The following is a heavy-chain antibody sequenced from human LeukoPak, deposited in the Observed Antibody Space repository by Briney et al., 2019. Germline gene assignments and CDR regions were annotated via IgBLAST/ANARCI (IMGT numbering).Heavy chain of an antibody. CDR2: ISDSGGST. D-gene: IGHD2-2*01. V-gene: IGHV3-23*01. CDR3: AKDRRTLDAFDI. J-gene: IGHJ3*02. Sequence: GGSLRLSCAASGFIISTYAMSWVRQAPGKGLEGVSAISDSGGSTYFADSVKGRFTISRDNSNNTLYLQMNSLRAEDTALYYCAKDRRTLDAFDIWGQGTMVTVSS. CDR1: GFIISTYA.